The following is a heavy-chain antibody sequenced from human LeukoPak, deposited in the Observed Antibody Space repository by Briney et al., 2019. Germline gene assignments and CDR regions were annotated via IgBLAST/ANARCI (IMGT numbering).Heavy chain of an antibody. D-gene: IGHD3-10*02. CDR2: IYYSGNT. CDR3: AREGMLGHHNCCDA. CDR1: GDSLSHYY. Sequence: SETLSLTCTVSGDSLSHYYFSWIRQPPGKGLEWIGYIYYSGNTNYNPSLKSRITMSVDTSKNQVSLRLRSVTAADTAVYYCAREGMLGHHNCCDAWGQGTLVSVSS. J-gene: IGHJ5*02. V-gene: IGHV4-59*01.